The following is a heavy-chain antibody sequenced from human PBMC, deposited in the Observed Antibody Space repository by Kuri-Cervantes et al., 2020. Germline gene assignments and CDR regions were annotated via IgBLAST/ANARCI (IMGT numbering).Heavy chain of an antibody. D-gene: IGHD6-13*01. J-gene: IGHJ6*02. CDR1: GGTFSSHA. CDR3: ARARPPYSSSWYPSNSYYYYYYGMDV. Sequence: SVKVSCKASGGTFSSHAISWVRQAPGQGLEWMGGIIPIFGTANYAQKFQGRVTITADKSTSTAYMELSSLRSEDTAVYYCARARPPYSSSWYPSNSYYYYYYGMDVWGQGTTVTVSS. CDR2: IIPIFGTA. V-gene: IGHV1-69*06.